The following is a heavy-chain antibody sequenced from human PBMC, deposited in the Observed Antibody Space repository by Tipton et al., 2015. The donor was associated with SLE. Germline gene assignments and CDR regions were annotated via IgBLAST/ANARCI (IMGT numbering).Heavy chain of an antibody. Sequence: SLRLSCAASGFTFSSYAMHWVRQAPGKGLEWVAVISYDGSNKYYADSVKGRFTISRDNSKNTLYLQMNSLRAEDTAVYYCARDGGLSGAFDIWGQGTMVTVSS. J-gene: IGHJ3*02. CDR2: ISYDGSNK. V-gene: IGHV3-30*04. D-gene: IGHD4/OR15-4a*01. CDR1: GFTFSSYA. CDR3: ARDGGLSGAFDI.